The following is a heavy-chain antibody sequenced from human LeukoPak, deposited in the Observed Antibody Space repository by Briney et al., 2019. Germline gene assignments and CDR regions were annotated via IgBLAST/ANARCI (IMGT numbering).Heavy chain of an antibody. D-gene: IGHD3-22*01. CDR2: ISWNSGSI. CDR1: GFTFDDYA. V-gene: IGHV3-9*03. J-gene: IGHJ4*02. CDR3: AKDNYYDSSGYIDY. Sequence: GRSLRLSCAASGFTFDDYAMHWVRQAPGKGLEWVPGISWNSGSIGYADSVKGRFTISRDNAKNSLYLQMNSLRAEDMALYYCAKDNYYDSSGYIDYWGQGTLVTVPS.